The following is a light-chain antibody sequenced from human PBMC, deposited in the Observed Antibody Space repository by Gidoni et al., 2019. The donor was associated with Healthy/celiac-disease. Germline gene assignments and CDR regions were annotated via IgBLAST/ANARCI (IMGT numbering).Light chain of an antibody. J-gene: IGLJ2*01. Sequence: QSALTQPASVSGSPGQSSTISCTGTSSDVGVYNYVSWYQQHPGKAPKLMIYDVSNRPSGVSNRFSGSKSGNTASLTISGLQAEDEAEYYCSSYTSSSTPVVFGGGTKLTVL. V-gene: IGLV2-14*01. CDR3: SSYTSSSTPVV. CDR2: DVS. CDR1: SSDVGVYNY.